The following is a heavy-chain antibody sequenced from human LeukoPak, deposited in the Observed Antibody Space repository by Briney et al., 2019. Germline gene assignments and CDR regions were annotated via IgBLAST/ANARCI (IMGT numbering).Heavy chain of an antibody. CDR2: IYYSGNT. CDR1: GGSISSSTCF. Sequence: SETLSLTCTVSGGSISSSTCFWGWIRQPPGKGLEWIGTIYYSGNTYYNPSLKSRVTISVDTSKNQFSLKLSSVTAADTAVYYCARESLTWLQSRTSWFDPWGQGTLVTVSS. D-gene: IGHD5-24*01. J-gene: IGHJ5*02. CDR3: ARESLTWLQSRTSWFDP. V-gene: IGHV4-39*07.